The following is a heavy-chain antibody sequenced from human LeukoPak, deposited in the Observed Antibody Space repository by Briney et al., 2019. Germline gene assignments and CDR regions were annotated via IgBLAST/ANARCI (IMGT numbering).Heavy chain of an antibody. CDR3: ARDGSGYDYAWGSYRPRYYFDY. CDR1: GYTFTSYG. CDR2: ISAYNGNT. D-gene: IGHD3-16*02. J-gene: IGHJ4*02. Sequence: ASVKVSCKASGYTFTSYGISWVRQAPGQGLEWMGWISAYNGNTNYAQKLQGRVTMTTDTSTSTAYMELRSLRSDDTAVYYCARDGSGYDYAWGSYRPRYYFDYWGQGTLVTVSS. V-gene: IGHV1-18*01.